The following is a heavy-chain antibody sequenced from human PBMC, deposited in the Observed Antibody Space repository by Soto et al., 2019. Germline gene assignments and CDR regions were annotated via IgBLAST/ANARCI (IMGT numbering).Heavy chain of an antibody. V-gene: IGHV3-21*01. CDR2: ISSSSSYI. J-gene: IGHJ6*02. CDR1: GFTLSSYS. Sequence: GGSLRLSCAASGFTLSSYSMNWVRQAPGKGLEWVSSISSSSSYIYYADSVKGRFTISRDNAKNSLYLQMNSLRAEDTAVYYCARAGDILTGYYRTSEYYYYGMDVWGQGTTVTVSS. CDR3: ARAGDILTGYYRTSEYYYYGMDV. D-gene: IGHD3-9*01.